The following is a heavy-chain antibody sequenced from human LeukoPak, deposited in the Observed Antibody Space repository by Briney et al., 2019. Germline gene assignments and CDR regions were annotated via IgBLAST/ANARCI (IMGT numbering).Heavy chain of an antibody. Sequence: SVKVSCKASGGTFSSYAISWVRQAPGQGPEWMGGIIPIFGTANYAQKFQGRVTITADESTSTAYMELSSLRSEDTAVYYCARDRYSELGGSYMNYWGQGTLVTVSS. CDR2: IIPIFGTA. V-gene: IGHV1-69*13. CDR3: ARDRYSELGGSYMNY. CDR1: GGTFSSYA. D-gene: IGHD1-26*01. J-gene: IGHJ4*02.